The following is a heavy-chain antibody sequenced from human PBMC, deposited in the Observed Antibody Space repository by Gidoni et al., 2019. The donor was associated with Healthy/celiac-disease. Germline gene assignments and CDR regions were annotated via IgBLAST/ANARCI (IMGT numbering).Heavy chain of an antibody. CDR1: GFTFSNAW. CDR3: TTQPGGVIVVPMYYFDY. CDR2: IKSKTDGGTT. Sequence: EVQLVESGGGLVKPGGSLRLSCAASGFTFSNAWMSWVRQAPGKGLEWVGRIKSKTDGGTTDYAAPVKGRFTISRDDSKNTLYLQMNSLKTEDTAVYYCTTQPGGVIVVPMYYFDYWGQGTLVTVSS. V-gene: IGHV3-15*01. J-gene: IGHJ4*02. D-gene: IGHD3-16*02.